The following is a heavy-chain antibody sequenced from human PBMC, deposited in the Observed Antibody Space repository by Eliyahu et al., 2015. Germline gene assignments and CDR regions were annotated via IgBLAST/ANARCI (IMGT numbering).Heavy chain of an antibody. CDR3: ASPMEYLYDSSGYYQYDS. CDR2: IFYSGNT. CDR1: GXSSSRWNSX. Sequence: QLQLQESGPGLVKPSETLSLTCXVSGXSSSRWNSXWGWIRQPPGKGLQWIGNIFYSGNTYYNPSLKSRVTISADTSKNQFSLNLSSVTAADTAVYYCASPMEYLYDSSGYYQYDSWGQGILVTVSS. J-gene: IGHJ4*02. D-gene: IGHD3-22*01. V-gene: IGHV4-39*01.